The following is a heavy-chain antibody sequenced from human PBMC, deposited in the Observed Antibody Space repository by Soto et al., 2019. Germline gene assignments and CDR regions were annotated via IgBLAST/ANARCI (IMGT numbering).Heavy chain of an antibody. CDR1: GGTFSSYT. V-gene: IGHV1-69*02. J-gene: IGHJ5*02. D-gene: IGHD2-2*01. Sequence: GASVKVSCKASGGTFSSYTLSWVRQAPGQGLEWMGRIIPILGIANYAQKFQGRVTITADKSTSTAYMELSSLRSEDTAVYYCARVPVPAAMNWFDPWGQGTLVTVSS. CDR3: ARVPVPAAMNWFDP. CDR2: IIPILGIA.